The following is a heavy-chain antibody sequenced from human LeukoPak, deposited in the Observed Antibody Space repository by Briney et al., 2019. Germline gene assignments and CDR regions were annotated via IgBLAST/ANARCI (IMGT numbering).Heavy chain of an antibody. CDR1: GFTFSSYW. D-gene: IGHD6-13*01. J-gene: IGHJ6*03. CDR2: IKQDGSEK. V-gene: IGHV3-7*01. Sequence: GGSLRLSCAASGFTFSSYWMSWVRQAPGKGLEWVANIKQDGSEKYYVDSVKGRFTISRDNAKNSLYLQMNSLRAEDTAVYYCARVAAAGIYYYYYMDVWGKGTTVTVSS. CDR3: ARVAAAGIYYYYYMDV.